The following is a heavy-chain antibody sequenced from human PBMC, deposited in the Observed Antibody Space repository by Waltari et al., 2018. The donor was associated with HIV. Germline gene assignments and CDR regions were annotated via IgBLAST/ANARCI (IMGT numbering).Heavy chain of an antibody. CDR1: GGSISSSSYY. Sequence: QLQLQESGPGLVKPSETLSLTCTVSGGSISSSSYYWGWIRQPPGKGLEWIGSIYYSGSTYYNPSLKSRVTISVDTSKNQFSLKLSSVTAADTAVYYCARSRYCTNGVCYGVNWFDPWGQGTLVTVSS. D-gene: IGHD2-8*01. J-gene: IGHJ5*02. CDR2: IYYSGST. CDR3: ARSRYCTNGVCYGVNWFDP. V-gene: IGHV4-39*01.